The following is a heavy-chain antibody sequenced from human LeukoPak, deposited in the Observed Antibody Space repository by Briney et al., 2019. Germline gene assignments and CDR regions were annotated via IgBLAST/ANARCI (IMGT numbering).Heavy chain of an antibody. V-gene: IGHV3-11*01. CDR1: EFTVSSNY. Sequence: GGSLRLSCAASEFTVSSNYMSWIRQAPGKGLEWVSYISSSGSTIYYADSVKGRFTISRDNSKNTLYLQMNSLRAEDTAVYYCAKDLLAQGEFDYWGQGTLVTVSS. J-gene: IGHJ4*02. CDR3: AKDLLAQGEFDY. CDR2: ISSSGSTI. D-gene: IGHD1-26*01.